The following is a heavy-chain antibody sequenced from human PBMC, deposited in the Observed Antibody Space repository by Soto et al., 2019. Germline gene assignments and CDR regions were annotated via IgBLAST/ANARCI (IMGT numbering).Heavy chain of an antibody. CDR3: TADIPNISANYGMDV. J-gene: IGHJ6*02. CDR2: IKTKIEGGTT. CDR1: GFIFSNTW. D-gene: IGHD6-25*01. Sequence: GGSLRLSCAASGFIFSNTWINWVRQAPGKGLEWVGRIKTKIEGGTTNYAAPVKGRFTVSGDDSKNTVYLHMNSLRTEDTAVYYCTADIPNISANYGMDVWGQGTAVTVSS. V-gene: IGHV3-15*07.